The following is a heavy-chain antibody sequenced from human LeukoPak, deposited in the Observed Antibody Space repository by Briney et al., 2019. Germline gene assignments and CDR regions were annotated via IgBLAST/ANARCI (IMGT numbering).Heavy chain of an antibody. D-gene: IGHD4-23*01. J-gene: IGHJ4*02. CDR1: GFTFSDYY. V-gene: IGHV3-21*01. CDR3: ARAVVTPSSFDY. Sequence: GGSLRLSCAASGFTFSDYYMNWVRQAPGKGLEWVSSISSSSSYIYYADSVKGRFTISRDNAKNSLYLQMNSLRVEDTAVYYCARAVVTPSSFDYWGQGTLVSVSS. CDR2: ISSSSSYI.